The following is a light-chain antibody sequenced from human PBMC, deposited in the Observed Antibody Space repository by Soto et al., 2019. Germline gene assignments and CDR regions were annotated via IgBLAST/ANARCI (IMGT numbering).Light chain of an antibody. Sequence: EIVLTQSPGTLSLSPGERATLSCRASQSVSSSYLAWYQQKPGQAPRLLIYGASRRATGSPDRFSGSGSGTDFTLTISRLEPEDFAVYYCQQYGSSLYTFGQGTKLEIK. CDR2: GAS. CDR3: QQYGSSLYT. V-gene: IGKV3-20*01. J-gene: IGKJ2*01. CDR1: QSVSSSY.